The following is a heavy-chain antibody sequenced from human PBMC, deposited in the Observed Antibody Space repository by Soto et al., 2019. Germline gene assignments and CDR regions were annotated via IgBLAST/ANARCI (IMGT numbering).Heavy chain of an antibody. CDR1: TGSVTSYH. J-gene: IGHJ5*02. V-gene: IGHV4-59*02. CDR3: ARDMHAGSTHYSDP. D-gene: IGHD2-15*01. Sequence: SETLSLTCLVSTGSVTSYHWSWIRQFRVKGLEWIAYTSYTGNTNYNLSLQSRVTISLDTSKNQLSLKLTSMTAADTAVYYCARDMHAGSTHYSDPWGQGTLVTVSS. CDR2: TSYTGNT.